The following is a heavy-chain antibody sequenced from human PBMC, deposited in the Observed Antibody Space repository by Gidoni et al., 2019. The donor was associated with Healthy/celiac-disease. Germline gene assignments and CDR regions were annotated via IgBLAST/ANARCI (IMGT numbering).Heavy chain of an antibody. J-gene: IGHJ3*02. CDR3: AKGGVVPAAMEYYYDSSGSTHGAFDI. V-gene: IGHV3-23*04. Sequence: EVQLVESGGGLVQPGGSLRLSCAASGFTFSSYAMSWVRQAPGKGLEWVSAISGSGGSTYYADSVKGRFTISRDNSKNTLYLQMNSLRAEDTAVYYCAKGGVVPAAMEYYYDSSGSTHGAFDIWGQGTMVTVSS. D-gene: IGHD3-22*01. CDR2: ISGSGGST. CDR1: GFTFSSYA.